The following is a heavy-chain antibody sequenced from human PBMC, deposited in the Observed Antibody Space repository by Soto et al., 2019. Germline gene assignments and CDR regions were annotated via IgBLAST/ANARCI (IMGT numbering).Heavy chain of an antibody. CDR2: IYYSGST. CDR1: GGSISSYY. V-gene: IGHV4-59*01. Sequence: SETLSLTRTVSGGSISSYYWSWIRQPPGKGLEWIGYIYYSGSTNYNPSLKSRVTISVDTSKNQFSLKLSSVTAADTAVYYCARGPESRSSGYFLWGQGTLVTVSS. D-gene: IGHD3-22*01. J-gene: IGHJ4*02. CDR3: ARGPESRSSGYFL.